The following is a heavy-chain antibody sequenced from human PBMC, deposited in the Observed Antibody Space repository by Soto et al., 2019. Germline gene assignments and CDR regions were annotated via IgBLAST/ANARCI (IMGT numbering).Heavy chain of an antibody. D-gene: IGHD1-7*01. J-gene: IGHJ3*01. CDR1: GFTFSSDG. CDR3: AKDEISKTIRGDAFNF. CDR2: ISYDGSYQ. Sequence: GGSLRLSCAASGFTFSSDGMHWVRQAPGKGLEWVAVISYDGSYQYYVDSVKGRFTISRDISKNTLYLQMNSLRAEDTAVYYCAKDEISKTIRGDAFNFWGQGTMVTVSS. V-gene: IGHV3-30*18.